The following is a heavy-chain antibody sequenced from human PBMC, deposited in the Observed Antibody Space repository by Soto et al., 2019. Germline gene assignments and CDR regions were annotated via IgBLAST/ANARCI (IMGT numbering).Heavy chain of an antibody. Sequence: SETLSLTCAVSGASMSSYTWWSWVRQPPGRGLEWVGQIDHDGGTLYNPSLKSRVTISIDASKSQFSLNLRSVTAADTAVYYCARLGDYYQTFDYWGHGTLVTVSS. J-gene: IGHJ4*01. CDR2: IDHDGGT. V-gene: IGHV4-4*02. CDR3: ARLGDYYQTFDY. CDR1: GASMSSYTW. D-gene: IGHD3-22*01.